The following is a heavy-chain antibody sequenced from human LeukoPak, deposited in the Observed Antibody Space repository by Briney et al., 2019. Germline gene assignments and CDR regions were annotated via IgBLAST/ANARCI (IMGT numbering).Heavy chain of an antibody. J-gene: IGHJ4*02. CDR3: ARETPSEGSTLF. CDR2: IYYSGYT. Sequence: SETLSLTCTVSGGSISSYYWSWIRQPPGKGLEYIGYIYYSGYTNYNPSLKSRVTISVDTSKNQFSLRLSSVTAADTAVYYCARETPSEGSTLFWGQGTLVTVSS. CDR1: GGSISSYY. V-gene: IGHV4-59*01. D-gene: IGHD1-14*01.